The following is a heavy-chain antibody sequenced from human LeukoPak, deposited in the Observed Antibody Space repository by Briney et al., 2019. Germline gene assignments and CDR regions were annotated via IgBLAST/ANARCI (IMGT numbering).Heavy chain of an antibody. CDR3: AREGIDGSGYDLDY. CDR1: GFTFSSYG. D-gene: IGHD5-12*01. J-gene: IGHJ4*02. V-gene: IGHV3-23*01. CDR2: ISGSGGTT. Sequence: GGSLTLSCEASGFTFSSYGTSWVRQAPGKGLEWVSGISGSGGTTYYTDSVKGRFTISRDNSKNTLYLQVNSLRAEDTAVYYCAREGIDGSGYDLDYWGQGTLVTVSS.